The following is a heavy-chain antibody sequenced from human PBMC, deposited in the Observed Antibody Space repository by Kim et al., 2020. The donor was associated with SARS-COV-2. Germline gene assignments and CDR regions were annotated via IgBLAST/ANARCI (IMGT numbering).Heavy chain of an antibody. CDR2: IWYDGSNK. CDR1: GFTFSSYG. CDR3: VKEGSRRFGELSYFDY. Sequence: GGSLRLSCVASGFTFSSYGMHWVRQAPGKGLEWVAAIWYDGSNKYYADSVKGRFTISRDNSKNTLYLQMNSLRAEDTAVYYCVKEGSRRFGELSYFDYWGQGTLVTVSS. J-gene: IGHJ4*02. V-gene: IGHV3-33*06. D-gene: IGHD3-10*01.